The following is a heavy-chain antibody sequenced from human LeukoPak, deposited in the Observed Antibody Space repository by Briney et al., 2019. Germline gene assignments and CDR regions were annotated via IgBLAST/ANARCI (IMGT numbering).Heavy chain of an antibody. V-gene: IGHV7-4-1*02. Sequence: GASVKVSCKASGYTFTSYAMSWVRQAPEQGLEWMGWINTNTGNPTYAQGFTGRFVFSLDTSVSTAYLQISSLKAEDTAVYYCAREVWGGGGYYFDYWGQGTLVTVSS. CDR3: AREVWGGGGYYFDY. D-gene: IGHD4-23*01. CDR2: INTNTGNP. J-gene: IGHJ4*02. CDR1: GYTFTSYA.